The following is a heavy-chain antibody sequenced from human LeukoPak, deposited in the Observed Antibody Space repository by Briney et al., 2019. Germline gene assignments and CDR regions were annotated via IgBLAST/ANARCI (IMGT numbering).Heavy chain of an antibody. D-gene: IGHD3-9*01. CDR2: IKQDGSEK. Sequence: GGSLRLSCAASGFTFSSYWMSWVRQAPGKGLEWVANIKQDGSEKYYVDSVKGRFTISRDNAKDSLYLQMNSLRAEDTAVYYCARHDDILTGYNIFYMDVWGKGTTVTISS. V-gene: IGHV3-7*01. CDR1: GFTFSSYW. J-gene: IGHJ6*03. CDR3: ARHDDILTGYNIFYMDV.